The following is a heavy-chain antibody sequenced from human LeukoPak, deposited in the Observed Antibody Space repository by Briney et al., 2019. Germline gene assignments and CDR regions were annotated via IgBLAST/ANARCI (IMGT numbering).Heavy chain of an antibody. CDR1: GFTFSGSA. J-gene: IGHJ4*02. V-gene: IGHV3-15*01. CDR3: TAQQWLAHYYFDY. Sequence: GGSLRLSCAASGFTFSGSAMHWVRQASGKGLEWVGRIKSKTDGGTTDYAAPVKGRFTISRDDSKNTLYLQMNSLKTEDTAVYYCTAQQWLAHYYFDYWGQGTLVTVSS. CDR2: IKSKTDGGTT. D-gene: IGHD6-19*01.